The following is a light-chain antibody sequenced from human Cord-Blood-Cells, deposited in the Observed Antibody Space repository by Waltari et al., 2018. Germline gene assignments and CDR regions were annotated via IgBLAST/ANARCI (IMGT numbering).Light chain of an antibody. J-gene: IGKJ2*03. Sequence: EIVLTHSPATLSLSAGERATLSCRASQSVSSYLAWYQQKPGQAPRLRIYDASNRATGIPARFSGSGSGTDFTLTISSLEPEDFAVYYCQQRSNWPPYSFGQGTKLEIK. V-gene: IGKV3-11*01. CDR1: QSVSSY. CDR2: DAS. CDR3: QQRSNWPPYS.